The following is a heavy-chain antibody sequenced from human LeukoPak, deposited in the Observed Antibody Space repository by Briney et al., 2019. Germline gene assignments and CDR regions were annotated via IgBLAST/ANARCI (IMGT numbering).Heavy chain of an antibody. CDR3: AKDLRVIVVTYYMDV. CDR1: GFSFNNYA. Sequence: PGGSLRLSCAASGFSFNNYAMSWVRQAPGKGLEWVSAITGGGDDTYHADSVKGRFTISRDNSKNTLYLQMNSLRAEDTAAYYCAKDLRVIVVTYYMDVWGKGTTVTVSS. D-gene: IGHD2-2*01. J-gene: IGHJ6*03. V-gene: IGHV3-23*01. CDR2: ITGGGDDT.